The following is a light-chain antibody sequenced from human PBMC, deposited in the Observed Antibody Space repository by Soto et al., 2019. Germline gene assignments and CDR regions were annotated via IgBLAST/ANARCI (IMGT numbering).Light chain of an antibody. CDR3: QSYDSSLSGWV. Sequence: QYVLTQPPSVSGAPGQRVTISCTGSSSNIGAGYDVHWYQQLPGTAPKLLIYGNSNRLSGVPDRFSGSKSGTSASLAITGLQSEDEADYYCQSYDSSLSGWVFGGGTKLTVL. CDR2: GNS. J-gene: IGLJ3*02. V-gene: IGLV1-40*01. CDR1: SSNIGAGYD.